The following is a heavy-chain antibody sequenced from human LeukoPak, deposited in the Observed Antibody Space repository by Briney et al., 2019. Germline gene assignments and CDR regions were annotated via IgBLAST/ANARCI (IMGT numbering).Heavy chain of an antibody. D-gene: IGHD6-13*01. CDR3: ARFYRRGIAAAGTPGY. Sequence: ASVKVSCKASGYTFTSYGISWVRQAPGQGLEWMGWISAYNGNTNYAQKLQGRVTMTTDTSTSTAYMELRSLRSDDTAVYYCARFYRRGIAAAGTPGYWGQGTLVTVSS. CDR1: GYTFTSYG. CDR2: ISAYNGNT. V-gene: IGHV1-18*01. J-gene: IGHJ4*02.